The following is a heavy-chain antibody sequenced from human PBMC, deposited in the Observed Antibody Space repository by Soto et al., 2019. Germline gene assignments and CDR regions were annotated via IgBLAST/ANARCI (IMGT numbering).Heavy chain of an antibody. CDR1: GYTFSNSC. CDR2: ISLYSDGT. V-gene: IGHV1-18*01. D-gene: IGHD2-2*01. J-gene: IGHJ5*02. Sequence: ASLKVSCPTSGYTFSNSCITCVRQAPGQPLEWLGWISLYSDGTNYAQKFQGRVSMTTDTSTTTAYMELRSLRSDDTAVYYCARVVPGAEAWFGPWGQGTLVTVS. CDR3: ARVVPGAEAWFGP.